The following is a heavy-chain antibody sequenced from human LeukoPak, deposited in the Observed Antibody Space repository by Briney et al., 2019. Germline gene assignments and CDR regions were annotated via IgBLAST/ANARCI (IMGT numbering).Heavy chain of an antibody. CDR3: ARLRRDGYNFGGSNWFDP. CDR2: IYTSGST. CDR1: GGSISSGSYY. V-gene: IGHV4-61*02. J-gene: IGHJ5*02. Sequence: PSQTLSLTCTVSGGSISSGSYYWSWIRQPAGKGLEWIGRIYTSGSTNYNPSLKSRVTISVDTSKNQFSLKLSSVTAADTAVYYCARLRRDGYNFGGSNWFDPWGQGTLVTVSS. D-gene: IGHD5-24*01.